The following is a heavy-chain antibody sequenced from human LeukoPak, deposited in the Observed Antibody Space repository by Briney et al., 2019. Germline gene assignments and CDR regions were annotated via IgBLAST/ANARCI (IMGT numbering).Heavy chain of an antibody. CDR2: INPSGGST. CDR3: ARDLLEVFSTKIAAAGYYFDY. CDR1: GYTFTSYY. J-gene: IGHJ4*02. Sequence: ASVKVSCKASGYTFTSYYMHWVRQAPGQGLEWMGIINPSGGSTSYAQKFQGRVTMTRDTSTSTVYMELSSLRSEDTAVYYCARDLLEVFSTKIAAAGYYFDYWGQGTPVTVSS. D-gene: IGHD6-13*01. V-gene: IGHV1-46*01.